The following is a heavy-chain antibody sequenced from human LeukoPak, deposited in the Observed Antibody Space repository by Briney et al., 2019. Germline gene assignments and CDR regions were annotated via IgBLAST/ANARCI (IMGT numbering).Heavy chain of an antibody. V-gene: IGHV3-66*02. D-gene: IGHD6-13*01. Sequence: PGGSLRLSCAASGFTVSSNYMSWVRQAPGKGLEWVSVIYSGGSTYYADSVKGRFTISRDNSKNTLYLQMNSLRAEDTAVYYCARGRSSSSWSSYYFDYWGQGTLVTVSS. J-gene: IGHJ4*02. CDR1: GFTVSSNY. CDR3: ARGRSSSSWSSYYFDY. CDR2: IYSGGST.